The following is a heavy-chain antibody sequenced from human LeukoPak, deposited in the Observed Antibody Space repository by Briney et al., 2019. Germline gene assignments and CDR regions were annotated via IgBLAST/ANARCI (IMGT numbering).Heavy chain of an antibody. J-gene: IGHJ5*02. CDR1: GYTFTGYY. Sequence: ASVKVSCKASGYTFTGYYMHWVRQAPGQGLEWMGWINPNSGGTNYAQKFQGRVTMTRDTSISTAYMELSRLRSDDTAVYYCAREDIVVVVAATPSPFDPWGQGTLVTVSS. CDR3: AREDIVVVVAATPSPFDP. V-gene: IGHV1-2*02. CDR2: INPNSGGT. D-gene: IGHD2-15*01.